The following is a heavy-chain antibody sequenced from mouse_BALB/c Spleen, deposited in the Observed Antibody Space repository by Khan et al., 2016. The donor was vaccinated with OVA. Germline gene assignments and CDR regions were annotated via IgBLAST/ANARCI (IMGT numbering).Heavy chain of an antibody. Sequence: LVESGPELKKPGETVKISCKASGYTFTSFGMNWVKQSPGKGLKWMGFINTYTGQPTYADDFKGRFAFSLETSASTAYLQINNLKNEDTSTYFCERVGYSGTMDYWGQGTSVTVSS. CDR3: ERVGYSGTMDY. CDR1: GYTFTSFG. J-gene: IGHJ4*01. D-gene: IGHD2-14*01. CDR2: INTYTGQP. V-gene: IGHV9-3-1*01.